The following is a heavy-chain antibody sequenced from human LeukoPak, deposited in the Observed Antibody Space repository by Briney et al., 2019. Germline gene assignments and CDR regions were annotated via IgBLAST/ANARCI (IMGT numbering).Heavy chain of an antibody. D-gene: IGHD6-19*01. CDR2: IYHSGST. CDR1: GGSISSGGYS. J-gene: IGHJ4*02. Sequence: PSETLSLTCAVSGGSISSGGYSWSWIRQPPGTGLEWIGYIYHSGSTYYNPSLKSRVTISVDRSKNQFSLKLSSVTAADTAVYYCARGGAGYSSGWSFRGFDYWGQGTLVTVSS. V-gene: IGHV4-30-2*01. CDR3: ARGGAGYSSGWSFRGFDY.